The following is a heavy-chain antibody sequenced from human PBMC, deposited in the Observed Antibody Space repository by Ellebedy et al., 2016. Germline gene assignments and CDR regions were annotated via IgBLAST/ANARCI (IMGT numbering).Heavy chain of an antibody. J-gene: IGHJ3*01. CDR1: GGSITTTDYY. D-gene: IGHD1-1*01. CDR2: IHKSGTT. V-gene: IGHV4-61*08. CDR3: ARDSDNTWSAFAM. Sequence: SETLSLTCTVSGGSITTTDYYWSWIRQSPGKGLEWIGYIHKSGTTNYNPSLKSRVTISLDTTKSQFSLKLTSVTAADTAVYYCARDSDNTWSAFAMWGQGTMVIVSS.